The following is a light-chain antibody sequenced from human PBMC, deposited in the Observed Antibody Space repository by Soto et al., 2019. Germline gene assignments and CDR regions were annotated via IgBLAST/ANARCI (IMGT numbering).Light chain of an antibody. CDR1: QSVSSY. J-gene: IGKJ1*01. Sequence: EIVLTQSPATLSLSPGERATLSFMASQSVSSYLAWYQHKPGQAPRLLIYDASNRATGIPARFSGSGSGTEFTLTISSLQPDDFATYYCQHYNSYSEAFGQGTKVDI. V-gene: IGKV3-11*01. CDR2: DAS. CDR3: QHYNSYSEA.